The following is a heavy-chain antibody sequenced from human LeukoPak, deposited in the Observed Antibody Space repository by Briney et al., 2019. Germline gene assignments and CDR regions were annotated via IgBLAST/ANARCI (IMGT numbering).Heavy chain of an antibody. CDR1: GFTFTSSA. J-gene: IGHJ3*02. V-gene: IGHV1-58*02. Sequence: ASVKVSCKASGFTFTSSAMQWVRQARGQRLEWIGWIVVGSGNTNYAQKFQERVTITRDMSTSTAYMELSSLRSEDTAVYYCAADRYYYDSSGYYRAFDIWGQGIMVTVSS. CDR2: IVVGSGNT. D-gene: IGHD3-22*01. CDR3: AADRYYYDSSGYYRAFDI.